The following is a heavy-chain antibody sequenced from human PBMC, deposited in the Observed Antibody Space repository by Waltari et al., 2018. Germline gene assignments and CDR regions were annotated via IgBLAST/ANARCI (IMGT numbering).Heavy chain of an antibody. D-gene: IGHD3-22*01. Sequence: VQLVQSGAEVKKPGASVKVSCKASGSTFTTCDINWVRPSTGQVLEWMGWMNPNSGNTGYAQKFQGRVTMTRNTSISTAYMELSSLRSEDTAVYYCASQYYYDSSGYYYEVWGQGTLVTVSS. J-gene: IGHJ4*02. CDR3: ASQYYYDSSGYYYEV. CDR1: GSTFTTCD. CDR2: MNPNSGNT. V-gene: IGHV1-8*01.